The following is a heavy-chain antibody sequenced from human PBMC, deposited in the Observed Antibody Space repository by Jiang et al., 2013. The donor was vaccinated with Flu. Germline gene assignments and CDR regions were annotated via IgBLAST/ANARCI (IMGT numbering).Heavy chain of an antibody. Sequence: GLVKPSETLSLTCTVSGDSISATSYYWGWIRQSPGRGLEWIGSVFYSGSTYYNPSFKSRITVSIDTSKNQFFLKLSSVTAADTAVYYCVRDVLTDYYFDYWGQGTLVTVPS. CDR2: VFYSGST. CDR1: GDSISATSYY. V-gene: IGHV4-39*07. D-gene: IGHD3-9*01. CDR3: VRDVLTDYYFDY. J-gene: IGHJ4*02.